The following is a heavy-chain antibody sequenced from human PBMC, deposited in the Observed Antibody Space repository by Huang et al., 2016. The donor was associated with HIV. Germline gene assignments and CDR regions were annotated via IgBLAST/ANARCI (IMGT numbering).Heavy chain of an antibody. V-gene: IGHV3-15*01. J-gene: IGHJ3*02. CDR2: IKSKTDGGTT. CDR3: TTESESSGWTMDHDAFDI. CDR1: GFTFSNAW. D-gene: IGHD6-19*01. Sequence: EVQLVESGGGLVKPGGSLRLSCAASGFTFSNAWMSWVRQAAGKGLEWVGRIKSKTDGGTTDDAAPVKGRFTISRDDSKNTLYLQMNSLKTEDTAVYYCTTESESSGWTMDHDAFDIWGQGTMVTVSS.